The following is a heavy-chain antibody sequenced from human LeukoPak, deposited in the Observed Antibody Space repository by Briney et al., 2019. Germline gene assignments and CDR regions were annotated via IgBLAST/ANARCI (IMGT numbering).Heavy chain of an antibody. CDR3: ARAGGGSSGWLFDY. CDR2: INPNSGGT. V-gene: IGHV1-2*02. Sequence: ASVKVSCKASGYTFTGYYMHWVRQAPGQGLEWMGWINPNSGGTNYAQKFQGRVTVTRDTSISTAYMELSRLRSDDTAVYYCARAGGGSSGWLFDYWGQGTLVTVSS. CDR1: GYTFTGYY. D-gene: IGHD6-19*01. J-gene: IGHJ4*02.